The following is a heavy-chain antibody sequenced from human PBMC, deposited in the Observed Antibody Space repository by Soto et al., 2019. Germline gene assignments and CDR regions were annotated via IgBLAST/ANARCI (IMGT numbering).Heavy chain of an antibody. CDR3: AKDSRSWYAENWFDP. D-gene: IGHD6-13*01. CDR2: ISGSGGST. J-gene: IGHJ5*02. CDR1: GFTFSSYA. Sequence: GGSLRLSCSASGFTFSSYAMSWVRQAPGKGLEWVSAISGSGGSTYYADSVKGRFTISRDNSKNTLYLQMNSLRAEDTAVYYCAKDSRSWYAENWFDPCGQGNLVTVYS. V-gene: IGHV3-23*01.